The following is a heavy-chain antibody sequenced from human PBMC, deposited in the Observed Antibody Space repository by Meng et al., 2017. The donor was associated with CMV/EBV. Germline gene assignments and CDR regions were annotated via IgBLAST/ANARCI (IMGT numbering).Heavy chain of an antibody. CDR1: GGSFCGFH. Sequence: AVCGGSFCGFHSTWIRQSPGKGLEWIGQLHHSGTTNDSPSLKSRVTISADTSKNQFSLKLSSVTAADTAVYYCARGSTFDQPGLDYWGQGTLVTVSS. V-gene: IGHV4-34*01. CDR3: ARGSTFDQPGLDY. J-gene: IGHJ4*02. CDR2: LHHSGTT.